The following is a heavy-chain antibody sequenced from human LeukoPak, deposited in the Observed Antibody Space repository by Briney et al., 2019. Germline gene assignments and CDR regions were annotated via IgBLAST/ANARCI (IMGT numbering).Heavy chain of an antibody. V-gene: IGHV3-23*01. CDR3: AKDPRIAVAGAPNENFDY. CDR2: ISGSGGGT. D-gene: IGHD6-19*01. J-gene: IGHJ4*02. CDR1: GFTFSSYA. Sequence: GGSLRLSCAASGFTFSSYAMSWVRQAPGKGLEWVSAISGSGGGTYYADSVKGRFTISRDNSKNTLYLQMNSLRAEDTAVYYCAKDPRIAVAGAPNENFDYWGQGTLVTVSS.